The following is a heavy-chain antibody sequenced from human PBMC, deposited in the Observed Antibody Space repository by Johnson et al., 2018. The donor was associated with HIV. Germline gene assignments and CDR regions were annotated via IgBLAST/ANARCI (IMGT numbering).Heavy chain of an antibody. Sequence: VQLVESGGGLVQPGGSLRLSCAASGFTFSSYWMSWVRQAPGKGLEWVANIKQDGSEKYYVDSVKGRFTISRDNAKNSLYLQMNSLRAEDTAVYYCARVYRVTIFGVVISHDAFDIWGQGTMVTVSS. J-gene: IGHJ3*02. CDR1: GFTFSSYW. D-gene: IGHD3-3*01. CDR2: IKQDGSEK. CDR3: ARVYRVTIFGVVISHDAFDI. V-gene: IGHV3-7*02.